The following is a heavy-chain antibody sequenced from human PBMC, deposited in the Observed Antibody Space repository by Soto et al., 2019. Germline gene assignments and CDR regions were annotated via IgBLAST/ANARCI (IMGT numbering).Heavy chain of an antibody. V-gene: IGHV3-7*05. CDR3: ARDVSSGSSSLDLDPFDI. Sequence: EVQLEESGGDLVQPGGSLRLSCAASGFTLSAYWMTWVRQAPGKGLEWVANINRDGSKKSYLDSVRGRFTISRDNVGNSLYLQMDSLRDDDTALDYCARDVSSGSSSLDLDPFDIWGQGTMVTVSS. CDR2: INRDGSKK. D-gene: IGHD3-10*01. CDR1: GFTLSAYW. J-gene: IGHJ3*02.